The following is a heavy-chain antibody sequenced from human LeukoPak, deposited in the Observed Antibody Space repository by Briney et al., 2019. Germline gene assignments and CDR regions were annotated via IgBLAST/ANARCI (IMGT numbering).Heavy chain of an antibody. CDR2: LNGGGSST. Sequence: GGSLRLSCVVSGFTFSRHWMRWVRQAPGKGLVWVSHLNGGGSSTNYADSVRGRFTISRDSAKNTLYLQMNSLRAEDTAVYYCARDGVPAAADYWGQGTVVTVSS. J-gene: IGHJ4*02. CDR3: ARDGVPAAADY. V-gene: IGHV3-74*01. CDR1: GFTFSRHW. D-gene: IGHD2-2*01.